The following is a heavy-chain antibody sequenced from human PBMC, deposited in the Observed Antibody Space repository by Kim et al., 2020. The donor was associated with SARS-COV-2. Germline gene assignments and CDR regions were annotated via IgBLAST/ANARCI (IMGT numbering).Heavy chain of an antibody. Sequence: SETLSLTCGVFGGSLSGNYWSWIRQTPGKGLEWIGEVNHSGFTNYNPALKRRVTVSVVPSKNQFSLKLASVTATDTAVYYCARRNSDGYVYFDFWGQGTRVTVSS. CDR3: ARRNSDGYVYFDF. D-gene: IGHD3-16*01. CDR2: VNHSGFT. CDR1: GGSLSGNY. V-gene: IGHV4-34*01. J-gene: IGHJ4*02.